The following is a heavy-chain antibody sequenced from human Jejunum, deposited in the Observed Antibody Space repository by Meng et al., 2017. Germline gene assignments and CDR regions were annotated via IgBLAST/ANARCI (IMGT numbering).Heavy chain of an antibody. CDR2: LHHGGTA. CDR3: ARGPGGDPVFDD. J-gene: IGHJ4*02. V-gene: IGHV4-38-2*02. D-gene: IGHD2-21*01. Sequence: SETLSLTCTVSGYSISSGYYWGWIRQPPGKGLEWIGNLHHGGTAYYNPSLKSRVTLSLDTSKNQLSLRLNSVTAADTAVYFCARGPGGDPVFDDWGQGILVTVSS. CDR1: GYSISSGYY.